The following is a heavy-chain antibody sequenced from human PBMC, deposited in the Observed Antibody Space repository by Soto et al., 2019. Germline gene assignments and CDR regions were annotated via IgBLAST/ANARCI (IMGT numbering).Heavy chain of an antibody. V-gene: IGHV4-31*03. CDR2: VYCSGNS. CDR1: GGSISSDSYY. D-gene: IGHD3-9*01. CDR3: AAGSGGVWLRFDS. J-gene: IGHJ4*02. Sequence: QVQLQESGPGLVKPSQTLSLSCTVSGGSISSDSYYWTWIGQHPGKGLVWIGYVYCSGNSYYNPSVKSRLTISVDTSKKQFSRTLTSVTAADTAVYFWAAGSGGVWLRFDSWGQGIRVTVSS.